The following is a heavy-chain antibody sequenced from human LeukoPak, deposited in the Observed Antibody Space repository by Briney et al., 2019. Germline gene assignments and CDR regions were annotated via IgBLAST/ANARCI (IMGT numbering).Heavy chain of an antibody. Sequence: GGSLRLSCAASGFIFSRYAMHRVRQAPGTGLEWVAVVWSDGTREYYIDSVKGRFTISRDNSKNTLYLQMNSLRAEDTAVYSCARGVAENGNPNYFDPWGRGTLVTVSS. CDR1: GFIFSRYA. CDR3: ARGVAENGNPNYFDP. J-gene: IGHJ5*02. D-gene: IGHD6-13*01. CDR2: VWSDGTRE. V-gene: IGHV3-33*01.